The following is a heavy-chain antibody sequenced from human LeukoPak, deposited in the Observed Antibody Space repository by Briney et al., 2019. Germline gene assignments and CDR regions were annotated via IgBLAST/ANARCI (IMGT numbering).Heavy chain of an antibody. CDR2: IYSDGRT. J-gene: IGHJ4*02. V-gene: IGHV3-53*01. D-gene: IGHD6-13*01. Sequence: GGSLRLSCAASGVTVTSNYMSWVRQAPGKGLEWVSSIYSDGRTFYADSVKGRFTTSRDNSKNTLSLQFNSLRVEDTAVYYCAGRFSSSWAHAYWGQGTLVTVSS. CDR1: GVTVTSNY. CDR3: AGRFSSSWAHAY.